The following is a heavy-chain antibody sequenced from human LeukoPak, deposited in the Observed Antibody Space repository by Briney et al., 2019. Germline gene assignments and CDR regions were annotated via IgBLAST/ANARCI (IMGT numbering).Heavy chain of an antibody. CDR3: AKVPYYYYYYMDV. Sequence: GGSLRRSCAASGFTSSSYGMHWVRQAPGKGLEWVAFIRYDGSNKYYADSVKGRFTISRDNSKNTLYLQMNSLRAEDTAVYYCAKVPYYYYYYMDVWGKGTTVTVSS. J-gene: IGHJ6*03. V-gene: IGHV3-30*02. CDR1: GFTSSSYG. CDR2: IRYDGSNK.